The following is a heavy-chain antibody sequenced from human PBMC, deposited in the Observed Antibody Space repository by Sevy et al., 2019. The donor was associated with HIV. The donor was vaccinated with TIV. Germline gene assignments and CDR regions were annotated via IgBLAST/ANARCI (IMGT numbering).Heavy chain of an antibody. CDR3: ATTKDYYDSSGYPFDD. D-gene: IGHD3-22*01. V-gene: IGHV1-24*01. CDR2: FDPEEGET. J-gene: IGHJ4*02. CDR1: GSTLTKLS. Sequence: ASVKVSCKVSGSTLTKLSMHWVRQAPGKGLEWMATFDPEEGETIYAQKFQGRVTMTEDTSTDTAYMELSSLRSEDTAVYYCATTKDYYDSSGYPFDDWSQGTLVTVSS.